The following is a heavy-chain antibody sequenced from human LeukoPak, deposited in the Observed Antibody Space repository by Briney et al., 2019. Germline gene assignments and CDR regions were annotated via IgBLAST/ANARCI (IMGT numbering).Heavy chain of an antibody. V-gene: IGHV3-15*01. Sequence: SGGSLRPSCAASGFTFSNAWMSWVRQAPGKGLEWVGRIKSKTDGGTTDYAAPVKGRFTISRDDSKNTLYLQMNSLRAEDTAVYYCARRAGAYSHPYDYWGQGTLVTVSS. CDR3: ARRAGAYSHPYDY. CDR2: IKSKTDGGTT. CDR1: GFTFSNAW. J-gene: IGHJ4*02. D-gene: IGHD4/OR15-4a*01.